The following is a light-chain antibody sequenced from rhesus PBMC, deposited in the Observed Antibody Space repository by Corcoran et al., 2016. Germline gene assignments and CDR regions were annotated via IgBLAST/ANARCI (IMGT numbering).Light chain of an antibody. V-gene: IGKV1-22*01. J-gene: IGKJ2*01. CDR2: KAS. CDR1: QSISSW. Sequence: DIQMTQSPSSLSASVGDTVTITCRASQSISSWLDWYQQKPGKALKLLIYKASSLQSGVPSRFSGSGSGTDFTLTISSLQPEDFATYYCLQYSSSPYSFGQGTKVEIK. CDR3: LQYSSSPYS.